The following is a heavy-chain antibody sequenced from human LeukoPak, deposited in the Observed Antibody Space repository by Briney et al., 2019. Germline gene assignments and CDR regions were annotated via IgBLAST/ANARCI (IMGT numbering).Heavy chain of an antibody. Sequence: GGSLRLSCTASGFTFSDYYMSWIRQAPGKGLEWFSYISTSGGTIYYADTVKGRFTISRDKAKCSLYLKMNRLRAVDTAGYYCARSLGYCSSTSCYARGAIDIWGQGTMVTGSS. J-gene: IGHJ3*02. V-gene: IGHV3-11*01. D-gene: IGHD2-2*01. CDR3: ARSLGYCSSTSCYARGAIDI. CDR1: GFTFSDYY. CDR2: ISTSGGTI.